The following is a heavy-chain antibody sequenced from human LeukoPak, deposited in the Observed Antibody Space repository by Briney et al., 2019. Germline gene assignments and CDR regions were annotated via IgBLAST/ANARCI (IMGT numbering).Heavy chain of an antibody. J-gene: IGHJ4*02. V-gene: IGHV3-53*01. CDR2: IYSGGST. CDR1: GFTVSSNY. CDR3: AKDREGITIFPHDY. D-gene: IGHD3-3*01. Sequence: PGGSLRLSCAASGFTVSSNYMSWVRQAPGKGLEWVSVIYSGGSTYYADSVKGRFTISRDNSKNTLYLQMNSLRAEDTAVYYCAKDREGITIFPHDYWGQGTLVTVSS.